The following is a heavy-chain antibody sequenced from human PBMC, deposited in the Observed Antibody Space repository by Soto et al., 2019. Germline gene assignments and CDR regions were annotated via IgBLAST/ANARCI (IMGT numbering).Heavy chain of an antibody. J-gene: IGHJ5*02. D-gene: IGHD5-12*01. CDR2: ISGSGGST. V-gene: IGHV3-23*01. Sequence: GGSLRLSCAASGFTFSSYAMSWVRQAPGKGLEWVSAISGSGGSTYYADSVKGRFTIPRDNSKNTLYLQMNSLRAEDTAVYYCAKLPSGYDYFDPWGQGTLVTVS. CDR1: GFTFSSYA. CDR3: AKLPSGYDYFDP.